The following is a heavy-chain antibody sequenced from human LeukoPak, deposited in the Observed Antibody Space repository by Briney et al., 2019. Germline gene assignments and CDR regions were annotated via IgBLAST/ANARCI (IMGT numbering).Heavy chain of an antibody. J-gene: IGHJ4*02. CDR2: IYYSGST. CDR3: ARGPTRYYFDY. CDR1: GGSISSYY. V-gene: IGHV4-59*01. Sequence: PSETLSLTCTVSGGSISSYYWSWIRQPPGKGLEWIGYIYYSGSTNYNPSLKSRVTISVDTSKSQFSLQLSSVTAADTAVCYCARGPTRYYFDYWGQGTLVTVSS.